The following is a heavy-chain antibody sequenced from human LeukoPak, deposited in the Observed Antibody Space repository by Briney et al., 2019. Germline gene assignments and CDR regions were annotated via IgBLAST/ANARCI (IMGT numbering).Heavy chain of an antibody. CDR3: ARERRDMVRGVTPPPFDY. V-gene: IGHV3-7*01. Sequence: GGSLRLSCAASGFTFSSYWMSWVRQAPGKGLEWVANIKQDGSEKYYVDSVKGRFIISRDNAKNSLYLQVNSLRAEDTAVYYCARERRDMVRGVTPPPFDYWGQGTLVTVSS. J-gene: IGHJ4*02. CDR1: GFTFSSYW. CDR2: IKQDGSEK. D-gene: IGHD3-10*01.